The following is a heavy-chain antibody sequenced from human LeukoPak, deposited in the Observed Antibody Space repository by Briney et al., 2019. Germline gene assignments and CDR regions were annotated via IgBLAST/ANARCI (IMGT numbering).Heavy chain of an antibody. V-gene: IGHV4-39*07. CDR1: GGSISSSSYY. CDR2: IYYSGSP. CDR3: ARDSRREYKFDY. D-gene: IGHD1-1*01. J-gene: IGHJ4*02. Sequence: SETLSLTCTVSGGSISSSSYYWGWIRQPPGKRVEWIGSIYYSGSPYYNPSLKSRVTISVDTSKNQFSLKLSSVSAADTAVYYCARDSRREYKFDYWGQGTLVTVSS.